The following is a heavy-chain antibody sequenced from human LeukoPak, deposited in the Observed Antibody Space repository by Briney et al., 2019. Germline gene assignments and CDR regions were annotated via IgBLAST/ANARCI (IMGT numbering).Heavy chain of an antibody. D-gene: IGHD2-15*01. CDR3: AKDRGYNDPVWYFDL. CDR1: GFTFSSYG. V-gene: IGHV3-30*02. Sequence: GGSLRLSCAASGFTFSSYGMHWVRQAPGKGLEWVAFIRYDGSNKYYADSVKGRFTISRDNSRNTLYLQMNSLRAEDTAVYYCAKDRGYNDPVWYFDLWGRGTLVTVSS. J-gene: IGHJ2*01. CDR2: IRYDGSNK.